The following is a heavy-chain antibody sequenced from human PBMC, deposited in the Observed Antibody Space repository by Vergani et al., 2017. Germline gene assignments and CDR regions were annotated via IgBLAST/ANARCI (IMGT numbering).Heavy chain of an antibody. D-gene: IGHD6-13*01. CDR3: AKNPGISTTRHYYAMDV. Sequence: LEESGGGSVKPGGPLRLSCAASGFKFSDHYMSRIRQAPGKGLEWVSHISPGASTGPYTASVTGRFTVSRDTDNNSLTLDMTTLRIEDTAVYYCAKNPGISTTRHYYAMDVWGQGTTVTVSS. J-gene: IGHJ6*02. CDR1: GFKFSDHY. CDR2: ISPGASTG. V-gene: IGHV3-11*04.